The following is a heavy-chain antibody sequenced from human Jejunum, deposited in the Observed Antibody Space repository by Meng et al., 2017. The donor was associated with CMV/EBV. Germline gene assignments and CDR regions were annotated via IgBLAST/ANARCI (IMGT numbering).Heavy chain of an antibody. J-gene: IGHJ4*02. V-gene: IGHV4-30-4*08. CDR3: ARAYAYYYDSSVYYFDY. CDR1: SMADYS. D-gene: IGHD3-22*01. Sequence: SMADYSWNWIRKSPGTGLEWLGYIYYSGSAYYTPSLKSRLNMSVDTSKNQFSLHLSSVTAADTAVYYCARAYAYYYDSSVYYFDYWGQGARVTVSS. CDR2: IYYSGSA.